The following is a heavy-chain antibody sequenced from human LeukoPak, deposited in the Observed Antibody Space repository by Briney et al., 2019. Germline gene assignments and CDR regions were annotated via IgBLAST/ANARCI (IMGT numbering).Heavy chain of an antibody. CDR3: ARAGAYCGGDCYPDAFDI. CDR2: IYTSGST. V-gene: IGHV4-61*02. D-gene: IGHD2-21*01. CDR1: GGSISSGSYY. Sequence: SETLSLTCTVSGGSISSGSYYWSWIRQPAGKGLEWIARIYTSGSTNYNPSLKIRVTISVDTYKTQFSLKLSSVTAADTAVYYCARAGAYCGGDCYPDAFDIWGQGTMVTVSS. J-gene: IGHJ3*02.